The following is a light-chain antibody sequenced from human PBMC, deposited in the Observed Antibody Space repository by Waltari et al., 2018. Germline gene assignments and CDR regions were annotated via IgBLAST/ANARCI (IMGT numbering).Light chain of an antibody. Sequence: ELVLTPSPGTLSLSPGERATLSCRASQNIDNNYLDLYQQKPGHAPRLLIYGASNRALGIPDRFSGSGSGTDFSLTISSLEPEDFAIYCCQQYATSPWTFGQGTKVELK. CDR1: QNIDNNY. J-gene: IGKJ1*01. CDR2: GAS. CDR3: QQYATSPWT. V-gene: IGKV3-20*01.